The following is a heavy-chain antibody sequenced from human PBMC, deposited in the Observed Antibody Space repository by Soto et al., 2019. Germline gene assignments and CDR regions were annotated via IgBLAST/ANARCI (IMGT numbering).Heavy chain of an antibody. CDR1: GGTFSSYR. Sequence: ASVKVSCKASGGTFSSYRINWVRQAPGQGLEWVGGIVPIYRTADYAQKFQGRVTITADESARTAYLELSSLTSEDTAVYYCAGLYHYDSSGYYDYWGQGTLVTVSS. V-gene: IGHV1-69*13. D-gene: IGHD3-22*01. CDR2: IVPIYRTA. J-gene: IGHJ4*02. CDR3: AGLYHYDSSGYYDY.